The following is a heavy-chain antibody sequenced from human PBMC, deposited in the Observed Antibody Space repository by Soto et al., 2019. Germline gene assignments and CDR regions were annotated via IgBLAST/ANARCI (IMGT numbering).Heavy chain of an antibody. CDR1: GGTFSSNA. CDR2: ILPIFNTA. D-gene: IGHD5-18*01. J-gene: IGHJ4*01. CDR3: ATGGRGDSSALPRFYLED. Sequence: SVKVSCKASGGTFSSNAISWVRQAPGQGPEWMGGILPIFNTANYAQNFQGRVTITADESTSTSYMELTSLKSEDTAIYYCATGGRGDSSALPRFYLEDWGHGTRVTVS. V-gene: IGHV1-69*13.